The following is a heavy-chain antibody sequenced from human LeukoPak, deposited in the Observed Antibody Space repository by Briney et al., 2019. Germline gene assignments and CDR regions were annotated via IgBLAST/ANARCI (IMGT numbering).Heavy chain of an antibody. J-gene: IGHJ4*02. Sequence: SETLSLTCTVSGGSISSSTHYWGWIRQPPGKGLEWIGSIYYSGSTYYNPSLKSRVTISVDTSKNQFSLKLSSVTAADTAVYYCARSGGYYSYIDYWGQGMLVTVSS. CDR2: IYYSGST. CDR3: ARSGGYYSYIDY. V-gene: IGHV4-39*01. CDR1: GGSISSSTHY. D-gene: IGHD3-22*01.